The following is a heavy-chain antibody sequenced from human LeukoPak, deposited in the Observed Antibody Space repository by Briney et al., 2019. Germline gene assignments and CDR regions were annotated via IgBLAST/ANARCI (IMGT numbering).Heavy chain of an antibody. V-gene: IGHV4-31*03. J-gene: IGHJ5*02. Sequence: SETLSLTCTVSGGSISSGGYYWSWIRQHPGKGLEWIGYIYYSGSTYYNPSLKSRVTISADTSKNQFSLKLSSVTAADTAVYYCAMGIGYCSGGSCYSYGWFDPWGQGTQVIVSS. CDR3: AMGIGYCSGGSCYSYGWFDP. CDR2: IYYSGST. CDR1: GGSISSGGYY. D-gene: IGHD2-15*01.